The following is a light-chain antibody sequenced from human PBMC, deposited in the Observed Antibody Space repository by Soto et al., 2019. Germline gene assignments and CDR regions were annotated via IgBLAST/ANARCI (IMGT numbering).Light chain of an antibody. Sequence: PGESAVLSCRASQSVNTSLAWYQHKPGQAPRLFIYDASKRAPGIPARFTGSGSGTDFTLTISSLEPEDIAVYYCQVRDVWPSFGQGTKVDIK. V-gene: IGKV3-11*01. CDR3: QVRDVWPS. J-gene: IGKJ1*01. CDR1: QSVNTS. CDR2: DAS.